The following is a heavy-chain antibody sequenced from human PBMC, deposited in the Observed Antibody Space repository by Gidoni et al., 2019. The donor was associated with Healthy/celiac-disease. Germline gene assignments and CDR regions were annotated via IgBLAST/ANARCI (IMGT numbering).Heavy chain of an antibody. V-gene: IGHV1-69*08. D-gene: IGHD2-15*01. CDR1: GGTFSSYT. J-gene: IGHJ5*02. CDR3: ARDLSVVVAATLLNWFDP. Sequence: QVQLVQSGAEVKKPGSSVKVSCKASGGTFSSYTLSWVRQAPGQGLEWMGRIIPILGIANYAQKFQGRVTITADKSTSTAYMELSSLRSEDTAVYYCARDLSVVVAATLLNWFDPWGQGTLVTVSS. CDR2: IIPILGIA.